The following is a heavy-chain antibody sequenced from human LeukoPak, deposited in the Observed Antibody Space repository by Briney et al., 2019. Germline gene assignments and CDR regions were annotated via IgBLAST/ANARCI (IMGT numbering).Heavy chain of an antibody. D-gene: IGHD3-22*01. V-gene: IGHV3-23*01. J-gene: IGHJ5*02. CDR1: GFTFSSYA. Sequence: GGSLRLSCAASGFTFSSYAMSWVRQAPGKGLEWVSAISGSGGSTYYADSVKGRFTISRDNSKNTLYLQMNSLRAEDTAVYHCAKSPIYYYDSSGYNWFDPWGQGTLVTVSS. CDR3: AKSPIYYYDSSGYNWFDP. CDR2: ISGSGGST.